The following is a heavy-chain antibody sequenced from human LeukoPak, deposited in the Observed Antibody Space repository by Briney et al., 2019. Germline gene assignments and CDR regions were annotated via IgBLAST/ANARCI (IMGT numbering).Heavy chain of an antibody. CDR1: GFTFSNYW. CDR3: AKSYCGGDCRSGYYYYMDV. J-gene: IGHJ6*03. V-gene: IGHV3-7*01. CDR2: IRPDGSEK. D-gene: IGHD2-21*01. Sequence: GGSLRLSCAASGFTFSNYWMSWVRQAPGKGLEWVANIRPDGSEKFYVDSVKGRFTLSRDNAKKSLYLRMNSLRVEDTAVYYCAKSYCGGDCRSGYYYYMDVWGKGTTVTVSS.